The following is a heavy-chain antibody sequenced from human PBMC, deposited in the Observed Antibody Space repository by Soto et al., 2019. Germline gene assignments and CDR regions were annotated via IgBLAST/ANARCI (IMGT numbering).Heavy chain of an antibody. CDR2: INSDGSST. D-gene: IGHD3-22*01. CDR1: GFTFSSYW. CDR3: ARERVDSSGYPESFDY. V-gene: IGHV3-74*01. J-gene: IGHJ4*02. Sequence: SLRLSCAASGFTFSSYWMHWVRQAPGKGLVWVSRINSDGSSTSYADSVKGRFTISRDNAKNTLYLQMNSLRAEDTAVYYCARERVDSSGYPESFDYWGQGTLVTVSS.